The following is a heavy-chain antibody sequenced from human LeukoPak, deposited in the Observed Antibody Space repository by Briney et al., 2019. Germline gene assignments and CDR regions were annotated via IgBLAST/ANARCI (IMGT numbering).Heavy chain of an antibody. D-gene: IGHD1-26*01. CDR3: AKGLGRTYFDY. V-gene: IGHV3-30*04. Sequence: GGSLRLSCAASGFTFSSYAMHWVRQAPGKGLEWVAVISYDGSNKYYADSVKGRFTISRDNSKNTLYLQMNSLRAEDTAVYYCAKGLGRTYFDYWGQGTLVTVSS. CDR1: GFTFSSYA. CDR2: ISYDGSNK. J-gene: IGHJ4*02.